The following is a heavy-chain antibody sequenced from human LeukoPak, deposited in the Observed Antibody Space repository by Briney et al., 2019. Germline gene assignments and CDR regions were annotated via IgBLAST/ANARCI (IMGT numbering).Heavy chain of an antibody. J-gene: IGHJ4*02. CDR3: ARGSQYHGSGSPDY. CDR2: INWNGGST. CDR1: GFTFDDYG. D-gene: IGHD3-10*01. V-gene: IGHV3-20*04. Sequence: PGGSLRLSCAASGFTFDDYGMSWVRQAPGKGLEWVSGINWNGGSTGYADSVKGRFTISRDNAKNSLYLQMNSLRAEDTALYYCARGSQYHGSGSPDYWGQGTLVTVSS.